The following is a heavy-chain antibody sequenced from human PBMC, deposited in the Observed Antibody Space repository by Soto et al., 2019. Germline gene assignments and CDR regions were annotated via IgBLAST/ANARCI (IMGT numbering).Heavy chain of an antibody. Sequence: RASVKVSCKASGGTFSSFAISWVRQAPGQGLEWMGGIIPGFGAANYAQKFQDRVTINADESTRTAYMELSSLRSEDTAVYFCAREGGGSYSPPKDWGQGTLVTVSS. V-gene: IGHV1-69*13. CDR1: GGTFSSFA. J-gene: IGHJ4*02. CDR3: AREGGGSYSPPKD. D-gene: IGHD1-26*01. CDR2: IIPGFGAA.